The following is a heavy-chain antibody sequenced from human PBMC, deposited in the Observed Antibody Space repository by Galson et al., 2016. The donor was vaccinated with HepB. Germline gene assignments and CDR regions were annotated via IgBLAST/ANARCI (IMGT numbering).Heavy chain of an antibody. Sequence: SLRLSCAASGFTFSSYWMNWVRQAPGKGLEWVANIKLDGSEKNYEDSVKGRFTISRDNSKNTLYLQMKNLRVEHTAVYYCAKGVRSIAYYYFDYWGQGTLVTVSS. CDR1: GFTFSSYW. CDR3: AKGVRSIAYYYFDY. D-gene: IGHD2-21*01. V-gene: IGHV3-7*03. CDR2: IKLDGSEK. J-gene: IGHJ4*02.